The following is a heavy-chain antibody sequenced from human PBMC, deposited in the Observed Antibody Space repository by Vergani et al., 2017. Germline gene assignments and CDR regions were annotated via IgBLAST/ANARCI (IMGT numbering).Heavy chain of an antibody. CDR3: ARGQRGGRRITIFGVVSN. J-gene: IGHJ4*02. Sequence: QVQLQQWGAGLLKPSETLSLTCAVYGGSFSGYYWSWIRQPPGKGLEWIGEINHSGSTNYNPSLKSRVTISVYTSKNQFSLKLSSVTAADTAVYYCARGQRGGRRITIFGVVSNWGQGTLVTVSS. CDR1: GGSFSGYY. CDR2: INHSGST. V-gene: IGHV4-34*01. D-gene: IGHD3-3*01.